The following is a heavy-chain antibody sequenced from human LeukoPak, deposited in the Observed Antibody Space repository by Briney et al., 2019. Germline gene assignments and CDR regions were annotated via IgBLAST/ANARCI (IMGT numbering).Heavy chain of an antibody. Sequence: ASVKVSCKXSGYTFTGYYIHWVQQAPGQGLEWLGRIDPNSGGTSYAHNFQGRVTMTRDTSISTAYMDLSSLTSDDTAVYYCARDSRVSGDYWGQGTLVTVSS. V-gene: IGHV1-2*06. CDR3: ARDSRVSGDY. CDR2: IDPNSGGT. D-gene: IGHD2-2*01. J-gene: IGHJ4*02. CDR1: GYTFTGYY.